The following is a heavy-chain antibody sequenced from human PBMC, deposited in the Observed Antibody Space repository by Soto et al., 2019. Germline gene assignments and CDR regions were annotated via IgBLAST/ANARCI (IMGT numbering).Heavy chain of an antibody. CDR2: IYYSGTT. CDR1: GVSISDSGYY. CDR3: PRETVFSPWGPPKNTWFDP. Sequence: SETLSLTCSVSGVSISDSGYYWNWIRQHPGKGLEWLGYIYYSGTTRYNPSLRSRLTISIDTSKNHFSLRLTSVTAADTAVYYCPRETVFSPWGPPKNTWFDPWGQGTLVTVSS. V-gene: IGHV4-31*03. J-gene: IGHJ5*02. D-gene: IGHD7-27*01.